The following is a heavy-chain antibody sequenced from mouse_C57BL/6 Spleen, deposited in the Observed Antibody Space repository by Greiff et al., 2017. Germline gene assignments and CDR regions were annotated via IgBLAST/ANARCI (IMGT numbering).Heavy chain of an antibody. J-gene: IGHJ2*01. CDR1: GYTFTNYW. CDR3: ARRCYDYEYYFDY. Sequence: QVQLQQSGAELVRPGTSVKMSCKASGYTFTNYWIGWAKQRPGHGLEWIGDIYPGGGYTNYNEKFKGKATLTADKSSSTAYMQFSSLTSEDSAIYYCARRCYDYEYYFDYWGQGTTLTVSS. CDR2: IYPGGGYT. V-gene: IGHV1-63*01. D-gene: IGHD2-4*01.